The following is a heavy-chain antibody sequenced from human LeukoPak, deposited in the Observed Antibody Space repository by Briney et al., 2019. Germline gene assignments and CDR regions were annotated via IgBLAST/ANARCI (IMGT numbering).Heavy chain of an antibody. Sequence: SETLSLTCAVYGMSFRRYYWSWIRQPPGKGLEWIGEINHSGSTNYNPSLKSRVTISVDTSKNQFSLKLSSVTAADTAVYFCASSVVWGVQPVPFDYWGQGTLVTVSS. D-gene: IGHD6-6*01. CDR3: ASSVVWGVQPVPFDY. CDR2: INHSGST. J-gene: IGHJ4*02. CDR1: GMSFRRYY. V-gene: IGHV4-34*01.